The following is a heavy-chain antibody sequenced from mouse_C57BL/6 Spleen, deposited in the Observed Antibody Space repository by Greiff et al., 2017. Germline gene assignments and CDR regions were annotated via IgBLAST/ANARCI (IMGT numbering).Heavy chain of an antibody. CDR1: GYSFTSYY. Sequence: QVQLKQSGPELVKPGASVKISCKASGYSFTSYYIHWVKQRPGQGLEWIGWIYPGSGNTKYNEKFKGKATLTADTSSSTAYLQRSSLTSEDSAVYYGARHYYGNYGYFDDWGQGTTLTVSS. J-gene: IGHJ2*01. CDR2: IYPGSGNT. D-gene: IGHD2-1*01. V-gene: IGHV1-66*01. CDR3: ARHYYGNYGYFDD.